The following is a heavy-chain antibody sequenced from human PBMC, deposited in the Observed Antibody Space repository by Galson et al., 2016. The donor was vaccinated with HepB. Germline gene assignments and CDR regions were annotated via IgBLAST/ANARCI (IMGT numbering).Heavy chain of an antibody. D-gene: IGHD6-19*01. CDR3: ARRGGIGYSSSREYFQH. V-gene: IGHV1-69*01. CDR2: IISIFDTA. CDR1: GGTFSSYV. Sequence: SGGTFSSYVISWVRQAPGQGLEWMGGIISIFDTANYAQKFQGRVTITADESTSTAYMELSSLRSEDTAVYYCARRGGIGYSSSREYFQHWGQGTLVTVSS. J-gene: IGHJ1*01.